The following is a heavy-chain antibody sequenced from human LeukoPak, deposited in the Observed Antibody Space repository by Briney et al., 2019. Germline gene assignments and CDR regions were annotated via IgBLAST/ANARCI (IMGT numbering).Heavy chain of an antibody. Sequence: PSQTLSLTCTVSGGSISSGDSYWSWIRQPPGKGLEWIGYIYYSGSTYYNPSLKSRVTISVDTSKNQFSLKLSSVTAADTAVYYCARENWSSALDYWGQGTLVTVSS. CDR1: GGSISSGDSY. CDR2: IYYSGST. J-gene: IGHJ4*02. V-gene: IGHV4-30-4*01. CDR3: ARENWSSALDY. D-gene: IGHD6-6*01.